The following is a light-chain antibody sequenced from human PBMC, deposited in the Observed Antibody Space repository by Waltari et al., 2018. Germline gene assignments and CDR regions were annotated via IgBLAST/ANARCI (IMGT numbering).Light chain of an antibody. CDR1: SSNIGTNY. Sequence: QSVLTQPPSASGTPGQRVAISCSGSSSNIGTNYLYWYQQLPGTAPQLLIYKSDQRSSGVPDRFSGSKSGTSASLAISGLQFADDSHYFCCSYAGYFTWVFGGGTKLTVL. J-gene: IGLJ3*02. V-gene: IGLV1-47*01. CDR2: KSD. CDR3: CSYAGYFTWV.